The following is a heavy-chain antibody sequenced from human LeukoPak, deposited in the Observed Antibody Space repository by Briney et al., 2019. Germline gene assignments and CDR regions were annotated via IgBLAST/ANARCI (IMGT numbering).Heavy chain of an antibody. J-gene: IGHJ4*02. CDR3: AKDLRVDSRYY. CDR1: GFTFSSYA. CDR2: ISYDGSNK. D-gene: IGHD3-22*01. Sequence: PGGSLRLSCAASGFTFSSYAMHWVRQAPGKGLEWVAVISYDGSNKYYADSVKGRFTISRDNSKNTLYLQMDSLRAEDTAVYYCAKDLRVDSRYYWGQGTLVTVSS. V-gene: IGHV3-30-3*01.